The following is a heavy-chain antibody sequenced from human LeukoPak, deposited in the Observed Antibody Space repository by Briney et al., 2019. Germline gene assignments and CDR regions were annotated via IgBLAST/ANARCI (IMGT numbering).Heavy chain of an antibody. D-gene: IGHD6-19*01. CDR1: GGSISPYY. CDR3: ARHGPGTGWCDLDI. CDR2: IYSSGHT. J-gene: IGHJ4*02. Sequence: SETLSLTCTVSGGSISPYYWSWIRQPPGKGLEWIAYIYSSGHTNYNPSLKGRVTISVDTSKNQFSLKLTSVTAADTAVYYCARHGPGTGWCDLDIWGQGTLVTVSS. V-gene: IGHV4-59*08.